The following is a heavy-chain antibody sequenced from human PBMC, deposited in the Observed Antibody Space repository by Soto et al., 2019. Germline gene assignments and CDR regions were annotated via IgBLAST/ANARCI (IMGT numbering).Heavy chain of an antibody. V-gene: IGHV4-34*01. Sequence: SETLSLTCAVYGGSFSGYYWTWIRQPPGKGLEWIGEINHSGSTNYNPSLKSRVTISVDTSKNQFSLKLSSVTAADTAVYYCACSPRLGEQDLVYWFDPWGQGTLVIVSS. D-gene: IGHD6-13*01. CDR2: INHSGST. CDR3: ACSPRLGEQDLVYWFDP. J-gene: IGHJ5*02. CDR1: GGSFSGYY.